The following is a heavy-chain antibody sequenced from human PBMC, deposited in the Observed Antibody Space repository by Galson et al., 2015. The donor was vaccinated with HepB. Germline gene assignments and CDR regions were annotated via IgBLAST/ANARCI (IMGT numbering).Heavy chain of an antibody. CDR3: VREVRNGWYYFDY. V-gene: IGHV3-33*01. Sequence: LRLSCAASEFTFSDYGMHWVRQAPGKGLEWVALIWKDGTNKYYADSVKGRFTISRDNSENTLYLQMNSLRAEDSAVYYCVREVRNGWYYFDYWGPGAQVTVSS. D-gene: IGHD6-19*01. J-gene: IGHJ4*02. CDR2: IWKDGTNK. CDR1: EFTFSDYG.